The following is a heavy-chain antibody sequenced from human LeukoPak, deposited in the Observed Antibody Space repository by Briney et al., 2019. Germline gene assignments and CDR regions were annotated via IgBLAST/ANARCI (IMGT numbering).Heavy chain of an antibody. D-gene: IGHD5-18*01. CDR2: INHSGST. CDR3: ARVDSHGNLNFDY. Sequence: SETLSLTCAVYGGSFSGYYWSWIRQPPGKGLEWIGEINHSGSTNYNPSLKSRVTISVDTSKNQFSLKLSSVTAADTAVYYCARVDSHGNLNFDYWGQGTLVTVSS. J-gene: IGHJ4*02. V-gene: IGHV4-34*01. CDR1: GGSFSGYY.